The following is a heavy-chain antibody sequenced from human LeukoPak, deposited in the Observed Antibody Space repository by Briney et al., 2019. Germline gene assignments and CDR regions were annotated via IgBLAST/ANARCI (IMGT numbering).Heavy chain of an antibody. Sequence: PGGSLRLSCAASGFTFSSYEMNWVRQAPGKGLEWVSYISTSGSTIYYADSVKGRFTISRDNAKSSLYLQMNSLRDEDTAVYYCARLCSSTSCFRGFDFWGQGTLVTVSS. J-gene: IGHJ4*02. V-gene: IGHV3-48*03. CDR2: ISTSGSTI. D-gene: IGHD2-2*01. CDR3: ARLCSSTSCFRGFDF. CDR1: GFTFSSYE.